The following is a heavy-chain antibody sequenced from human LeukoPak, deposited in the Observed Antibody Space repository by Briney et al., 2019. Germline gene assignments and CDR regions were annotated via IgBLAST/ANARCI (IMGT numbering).Heavy chain of an antibody. J-gene: IGHJ4*02. CDR1: GYTFSNYY. V-gene: IGHV1-46*01. D-gene: IGHD1-26*01. CDR3: VRNSGSGFDY. CDR2: INPSGGST. Sequence: ASVKVSCKASGYTFSNYYIHWVRQAPGQGLEWMGIINPSGGSTSYAQKFQGRVTMTTDTSMPTVYMELSSLRSEDTAMYYCVRNSGSGFDYWGQGTLVTVSS.